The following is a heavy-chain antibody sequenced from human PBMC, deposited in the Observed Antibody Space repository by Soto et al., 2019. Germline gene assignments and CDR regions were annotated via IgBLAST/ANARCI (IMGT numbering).Heavy chain of an antibody. V-gene: IGHV3-30*18. CDR3: AKGGDYIWGSYPQYYMDV. CDR2: ISFDGSNK. CDR1: GFTFSSYG. J-gene: IGHJ6*03. Sequence: GGSLRLSCAASGFTFSSYGMHWVRQAPGKGLEWVAVISFDGSNKYYADSVKARFTISRDNSKNTLYLQMNSLRAEDTAVYYCAKGGDYIWGSYPQYYMDVWGKGTTVTVSS. D-gene: IGHD3-16*02.